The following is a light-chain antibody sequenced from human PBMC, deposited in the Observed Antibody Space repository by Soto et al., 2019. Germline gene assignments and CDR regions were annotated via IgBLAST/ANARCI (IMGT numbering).Light chain of an antibody. CDR1: QDISNH. CDR3: QQYNDVPPIT. CDR2: DAS. Sequence: DIQMTQSPSSLSASVGDRVTISCQASQDISNHLNWYQQKPGKAPELLIYDASTLETGVPSRFSGSGSGTDFTFTVSSLQPEDTAMYYCQQYNDVPPITFGQGTRLEIK. V-gene: IGKV1-33*01. J-gene: IGKJ5*01.